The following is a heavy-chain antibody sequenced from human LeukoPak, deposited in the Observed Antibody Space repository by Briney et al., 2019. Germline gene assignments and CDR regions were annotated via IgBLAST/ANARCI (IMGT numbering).Heavy chain of an antibody. V-gene: IGHV3-23*01. Sequence: GGSLRRSCAASGFTFSSYAMSWVRQAPGKGLEWVSAITGSGGSTSYADSVKGRFTISRDNSKNTLFLQMNSLRAEDTAVYYCAKDLIPTNNWNPDFDYWGQGTLVTVSS. D-gene: IGHD1-20*01. CDR3: AKDLIPTNNWNPDFDY. CDR2: ITGSGGST. CDR1: GFTFSSYA. J-gene: IGHJ4*02.